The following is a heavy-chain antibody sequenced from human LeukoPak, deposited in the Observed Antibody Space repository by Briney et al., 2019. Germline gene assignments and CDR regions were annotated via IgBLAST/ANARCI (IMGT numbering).Heavy chain of an antibody. J-gene: IGHJ4*02. V-gene: IGHV3-48*02. Sequence: GGSLRLSCAAPVYTLRIYVMNSGRQAPGKGLEWVSYISSSSSTIFYEDSVKGRFTISRDNAKNSLYLQMNSLRDEDTAVYYCARVRAMDGPDCEYWGQGALVTVSS. CDR3: ARVRAMDGPDCEY. CDR1: VYTLRIYV. D-gene: IGHD5-18*01. CDR2: ISSSSSTI.